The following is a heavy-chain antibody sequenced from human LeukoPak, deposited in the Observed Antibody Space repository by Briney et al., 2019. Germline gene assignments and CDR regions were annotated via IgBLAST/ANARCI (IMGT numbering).Heavy chain of an antibody. D-gene: IGHD3/OR15-3a*01. J-gene: IGHJ4*02. CDR3: AKVWTAYSDDYFDY. CDR1: GFAVSNNY. V-gene: IGHV3-23*01. CDR2: ISGSGGST. Sequence: GGSLRLSCAASGFAVSNNYMSWVRQAPGKGLECVSSISGSGGSTNHADSVKGRFTISRDNSKNTLYLQMNSLRAEDTAVYYCAKVWTAYSDDYFDYWGQGTLVTVSS.